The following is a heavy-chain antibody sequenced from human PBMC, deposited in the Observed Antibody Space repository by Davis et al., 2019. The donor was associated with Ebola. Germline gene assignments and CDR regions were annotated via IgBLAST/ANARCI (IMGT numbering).Heavy chain of an antibody. V-gene: IGHV4-59*08. CDR2: IYYSGST. J-gene: IGHJ6*02. CDR3: ARGETAMVLYYYYYGMDV. CDR1: GGSISSYY. Sequence: MPSETLSLTCTVSGGSISSYYWSWIRQPPGKGLEWIGYIYYSGSTNYNPSLKSRVTVSVDTSKNQFSLKLSSVTAADTAVYYCARGETAMVLYYYYYGMDVWGQGTTVTVSS. D-gene: IGHD5-18*01.